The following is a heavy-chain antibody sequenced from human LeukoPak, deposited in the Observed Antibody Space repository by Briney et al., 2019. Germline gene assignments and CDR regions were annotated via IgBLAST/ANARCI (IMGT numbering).Heavy chain of an antibody. V-gene: IGHV5-51*01. CDR2: IYPGDSDT. CDR1: GYSFTSYW. Sequence: GGSLKISCKGSGYSFTSYWIGWVRQMPGKGLEWMGIIYPGDSDTRYSPSFQGQVTISADKSISTAYLQWSNLKASDTAMYYCARSTQEALHYMDVWGKGTTVTVSS. J-gene: IGHJ6*03. D-gene: IGHD1-26*01. CDR3: ARSTQEALHYMDV.